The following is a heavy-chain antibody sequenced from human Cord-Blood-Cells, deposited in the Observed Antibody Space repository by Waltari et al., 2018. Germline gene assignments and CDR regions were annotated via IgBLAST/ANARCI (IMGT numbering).Heavy chain of an antibody. J-gene: IGHJ6*02. V-gene: IGHV2-70*01. CDR1: GFSLSTSGMC. CDR2: IDWDDDK. Sequence: QVTLRESGPALVKPTQTLTLTCTFSGFSLSTSGMCVSWIRQPPGKALEWLALIDWDDDKYYSTALKTRLTISKDTSKNQVVLTMTNMDPVDTATYYCARSHIVGVPAATYYYYGMDVWGQGTTVTVSS. CDR3: ARSHIVGVPAATYYYYGMDV. D-gene: IGHD2-2*01.